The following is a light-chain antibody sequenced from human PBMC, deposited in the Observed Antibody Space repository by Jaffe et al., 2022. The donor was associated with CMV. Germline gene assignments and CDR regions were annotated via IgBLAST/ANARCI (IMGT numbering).Light chain of an antibody. Sequence: QSVLPQPPSASGTPGQRVTISCSGSRSNIGSNTVNWYQQLPGTAPKLLIYNNNQRPSGVPDRFSGSKSGTSASLAISGLQSEDEADYCCAAWDDSLNGVVFGGGTKLTVL. CDR2: NNN. CDR3: AAWDDSLNGVV. V-gene: IGLV1-44*01. CDR1: RSNIGSNT. J-gene: IGLJ2*01.